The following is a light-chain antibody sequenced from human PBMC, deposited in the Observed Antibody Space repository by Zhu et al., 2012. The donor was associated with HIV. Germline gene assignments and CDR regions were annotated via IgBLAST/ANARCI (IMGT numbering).Light chain of an antibody. CDR2: GTS. J-gene: IGKJ2*01. Sequence: ENVLTQSPGTLSLSPGERATLSCRASHGVSTTFVAWYQQKSGRAPRLLIYGTSNRVTGISDRFSGSGGRQYGTEFTLTITRVEPNDSAIYYCQQYGTSPYTFGQGTELEIK. CDR1: HGVSTTF. CDR3: QQYGTSPYT. V-gene: IGKV3-20*01.